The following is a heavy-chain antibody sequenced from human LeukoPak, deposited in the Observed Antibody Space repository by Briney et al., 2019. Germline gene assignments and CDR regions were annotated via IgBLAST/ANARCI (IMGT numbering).Heavy chain of an antibody. V-gene: IGHV3-30-3*01. J-gene: IGHJ4*02. CDR3: AKVMLGIPMPCLDY. D-gene: IGHD1-14*01. CDR1: GFTFSSYA. Sequence: GGSLRLSCAASGFTFSSYAMHWVRQAPGKGLEWVAVISYDGSNKYYADSVKGRFSISRDTSKNTLYLQMSSLRAEDTAIYYCAKVMLGIPMPCLDYWGQGTLVTVSS. CDR2: ISYDGSNK.